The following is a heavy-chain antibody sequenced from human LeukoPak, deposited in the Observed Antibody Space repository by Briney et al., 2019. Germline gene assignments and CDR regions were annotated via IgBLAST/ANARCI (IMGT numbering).Heavy chain of an antibody. Sequence: RSSETLSLTCSVSGGSISRYYWRGIRQPAGKGREWIGYVYTSGRTNYNPPVKSGVTISVDRSKNQFSLQVSAVTAADTAVYYCARYDSGNSNAAFDLWGQGTMVTVSS. CDR1: GGSISRYY. CDR3: ARYDSGNSNAAFDL. J-gene: IGHJ3*01. V-gene: IGHV4-59*01. D-gene: IGHD4-23*01. CDR2: VYTSGRT.